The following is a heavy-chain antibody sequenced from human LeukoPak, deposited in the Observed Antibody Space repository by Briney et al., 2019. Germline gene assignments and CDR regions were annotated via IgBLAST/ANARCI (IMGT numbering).Heavy chain of an antibody. CDR1: GFALNSYW. J-gene: IGHJ4*02. Sequence: GGSLRLSCAASGFALNSYWMHWVRQAPGKGLVWVSDINSDRSTTRYADSVKGRFTISRDNAKNTLYLEMNSLRAEDTAVYYCATRDYTSSKYWGQGTLVTVSP. CDR2: INSDRSTT. V-gene: IGHV3-74*01. D-gene: IGHD2-2*01. CDR3: ATRDYTSSKY.